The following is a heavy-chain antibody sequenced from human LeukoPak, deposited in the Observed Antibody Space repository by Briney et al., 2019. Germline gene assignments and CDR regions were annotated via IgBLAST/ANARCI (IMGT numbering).Heavy chain of an antibody. V-gene: IGHV3-9*01. CDR1: GFTFDDYA. J-gene: IGHJ6*02. D-gene: IGHD1-26*01. Sequence: PGGSLRLSCAASGFTFDDYAMHWVRQAPGKGLEWVSGISWNSGSIGYADSVKGRFTISRDSAKNSLYLQMNSLRAEDTALYYCAKLGDIGGSSNYYYYGMDVWGQGTTVTVSS. CDR2: ISWNSGSI. CDR3: AKLGDIGGSSNYYYYGMDV.